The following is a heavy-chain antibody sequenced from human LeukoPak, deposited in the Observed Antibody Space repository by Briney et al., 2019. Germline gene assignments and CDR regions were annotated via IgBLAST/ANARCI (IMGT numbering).Heavy chain of an antibody. CDR2: IKPNNGDT. V-gene: IGHV1-2*02. D-gene: IGHD6-19*01. J-gene: IGHJ6*02. CDR3: ARENEGWLLHYYGVDV. Sequence: ASVQVSCKASGYTFTGYYLHWVRQAPGQGLEWMGWIKPNNGDTKLVQKFQGRVTMTRDTSISTAYMDLISLRPDDTAVYYCARENEGWLLHYYGVDVWGQGTTVSVSS. CDR1: GYTFTGYY.